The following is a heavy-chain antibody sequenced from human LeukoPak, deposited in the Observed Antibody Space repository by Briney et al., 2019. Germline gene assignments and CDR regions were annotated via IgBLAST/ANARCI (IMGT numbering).Heavy chain of an antibody. J-gene: IGHJ2*01. CDR1: GFTFSSYA. CDR3: ARDEVVVPEVWYFDL. Sequence: GGSLRLSCAASGFTFSSYAMHWVRQAPGRGLEWVAVISYDGSNKYYADSVKGRFTISRDNSKNTLYLQMNSLRAEDTALYYCARDEVVVPEVWYFDLWGRGTLVTVSS. V-gene: IGHV3-30*04. D-gene: IGHD3-22*01. CDR2: ISYDGSNK.